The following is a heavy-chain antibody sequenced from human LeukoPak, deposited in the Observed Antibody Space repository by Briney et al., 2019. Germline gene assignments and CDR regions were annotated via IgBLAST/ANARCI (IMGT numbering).Heavy chain of an antibody. D-gene: IGHD3-3*01. CDR3: ARDPEGHGYYFDY. CDR1: GGSTSNYF. V-gene: IGHV4-4*07. CDR2: IHTSGST. J-gene: IGHJ4*02. Sequence: PSETLSLTCTVSGGSTSNYFCTWLRQSAGKGLEWIGRIHTSGSTNYNPSLKSRISMSVDTSKNQFSLKLSSVTAADTAVYYCARDPEGHGYYFDYWGQGALVTVSS.